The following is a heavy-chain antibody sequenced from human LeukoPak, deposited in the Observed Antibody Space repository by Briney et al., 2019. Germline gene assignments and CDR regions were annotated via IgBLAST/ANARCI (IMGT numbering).Heavy chain of an antibody. J-gene: IGHJ4*02. CDR3: ARGGVLKSVDY. D-gene: IGHD3-16*01. CDR1: GGSINSGSYY. V-gene: IGHV4-61*02. Sequence: SETLSLTCSVSGGSINSGSYYWSWIRQPAGKGLEWIGRIYTSGTTNYNPSLKSRVTISVDTSKNQFSLKLSSVTAADTAVYYCARGGVLKSVDYWGQGTLVAVSS. CDR2: IYTSGTT.